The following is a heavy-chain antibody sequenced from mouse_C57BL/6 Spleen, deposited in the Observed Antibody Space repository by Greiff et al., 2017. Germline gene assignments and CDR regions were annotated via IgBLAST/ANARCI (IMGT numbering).Heavy chain of an antibody. J-gene: IGHJ3*01. Sequence: QVQLQQSGAELVKPGASVKISCKASGYAFSSYWMNWVKQRPGKGLEWIGQIYPGDGDTNYNGKFMGKATLTADKSSSTAYMQLSSLTSEDSAVYFCARSRDSPWFADWGQGTLVTVSA. CDR2: IYPGDGDT. V-gene: IGHV1-80*01. CDR3: ARSRDSPWFAD. CDR1: GYAFSSYW.